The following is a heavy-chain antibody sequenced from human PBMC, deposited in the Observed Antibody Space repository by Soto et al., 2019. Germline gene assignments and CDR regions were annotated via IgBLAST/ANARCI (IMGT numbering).Heavy chain of an antibody. D-gene: IGHD2-15*01. CDR1: GYIFIGYC. Sequence: PGQSLKLSFTASGYIFIGYCIGWVRQMPGQGLEWMGIVYPRDSDTRYSSSFRCQFTLSASGSTSTAFLQWRSFKASAPALYYCARPPRPCYSNHIKSWRQGTPDAVS. V-gene: IGHV5-51*01. J-gene: IGHJ5*02. CDR2: VYPRDSDT. CDR3: ARPPRPCYSNHIKS.